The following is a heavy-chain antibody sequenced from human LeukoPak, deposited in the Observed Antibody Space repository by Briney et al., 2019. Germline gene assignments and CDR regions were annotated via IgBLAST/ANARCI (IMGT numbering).Heavy chain of an antibody. J-gene: IGHJ4*02. CDR2: FSGGDGST. CDR1: GFTFSSYA. Sequence: GGSLRLSCAASGFTFSSYAMSWVRQAPGKGLEWVSGFSGGDGSTSYADSVKGRFTISRDNSKDTLYLQMSSLRAEDTAVYYCAKGKVVPATIYDYWGQGTLVTVSS. V-gene: IGHV3-23*01. D-gene: IGHD2-2*02. CDR3: AKGKVVPATIYDY.